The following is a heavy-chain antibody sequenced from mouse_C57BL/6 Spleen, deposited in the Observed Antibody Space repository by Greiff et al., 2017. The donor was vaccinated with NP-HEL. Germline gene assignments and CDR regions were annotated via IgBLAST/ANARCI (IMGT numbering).Heavy chain of an antibody. J-gene: IGHJ3*01. CDR1: GYTFTSYW. D-gene: IGHD2-5*01. Sequence: QVQLKESGAELAKPGASVKLSCKASGYTFTSYWMHWVKQRPGQGLEWIGYINPSSGYTKYNQKFKDKATLTADKSSSTAYMQLSSLTYEDSAVYYCASYYSNYEFAYWGQGTLVTVSA. CDR3: ASYYSNYEFAY. V-gene: IGHV1-7*01. CDR2: INPSSGYT.